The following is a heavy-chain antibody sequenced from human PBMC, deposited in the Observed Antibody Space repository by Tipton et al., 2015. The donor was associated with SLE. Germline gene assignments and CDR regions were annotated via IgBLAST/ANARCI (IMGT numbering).Heavy chain of an antibody. CDR3: ARRADDYSNWFDP. CDR1: GGSISSGGYY. V-gene: IGHV4-39*07. Sequence: TLSLTCTVSGGSISSGGYYWSWIRQSPGKGLEWIGRIYFSGSTHYNPSLESRVTISVDTSTNQFSLELSSMTAADTAVYYCARRADDYSNWFDPWGPGTQVSVSS. D-gene: IGHD4-11*01. CDR2: IYFSGST. J-gene: IGHJ5*02.